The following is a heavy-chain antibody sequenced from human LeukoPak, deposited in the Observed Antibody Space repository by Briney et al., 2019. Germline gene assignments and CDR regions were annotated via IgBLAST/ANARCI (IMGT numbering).Heavy chain of an antibody. D-gene: IGHD2-15*01. CDR3: AIKAGINWFDP. J-gene: IGHJ5*02. Sequence: GESLKISCKGSGYSFTIYWIGWVRQMPGKALEWMGIIYAGDSDTRYSPSFQGQVTILADKSISTASLEWSSLKASDTAMCYCAIKAGINWFDPWGQGTLVTVSS. CDR2: IYAGDSDT. V-gene: IGHV5-51*01. CDR1: GYSFTIYW.